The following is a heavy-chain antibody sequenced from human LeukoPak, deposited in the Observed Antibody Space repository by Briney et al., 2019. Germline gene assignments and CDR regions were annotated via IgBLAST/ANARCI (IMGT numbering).Heavy chain of an antibody. D-gene: IGHD4-23*01. CDR3: ARNDYGGPGDY. CDR2: IIPIFGTA. CDR1: GYIFTSFG. V-gene: IGHV1-69*13. Sequence: ASVKVSCKASGYIFTSFGISWVRQAPGQGLEWMGGIIPIFGTANYAQKFQGRVTITADESTSTAYMELSSLRSEDTAVYYCARNDYGGPGDYWGQGTLVTVSP. J-gene: IGHJ4*02.